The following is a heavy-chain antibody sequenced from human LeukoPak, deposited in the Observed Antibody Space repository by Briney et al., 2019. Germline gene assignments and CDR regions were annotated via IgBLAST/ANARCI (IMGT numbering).Heavy chain of an antibody. D-gene: IGHD3-10*01. CDR3: ARDARVQKWFGEVIMTTTYYFDD. V-gene: IGHV4-59*12. CDR1: GGSISSYY. Sequence: SETLSLTCTVSGGSISSYYWSWIRQPPGKGLEWIGYIYYSGSTNYKPSLKSRVTISVETSKNQFSLKLTSVTAADTAVYYCARDARVQKWFGEVIMTTTYYFDDWGQGTLVTVSS. J-gene: IGHJ4*02. CDR2: IYYSGST.